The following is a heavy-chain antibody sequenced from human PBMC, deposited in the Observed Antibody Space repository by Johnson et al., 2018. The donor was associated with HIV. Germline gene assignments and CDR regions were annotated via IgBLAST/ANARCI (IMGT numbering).Heavy chain of an antibody. CDR2: SYRGGST. V-gene: IGHV3-66*03. D-gene: IGHD6-13*01. Sequence: VQLVESGGGLIQPGGSLRLSCAASGFTVSSNYMSWVRQAPGKGLEWVSASYRGGSTYYADSVTGRFTISRDNSKNTLYLQMNSLRAEDTAVYYCAIPTGAAAGAFDIWGQGTMVTVSS. CDR3: AIPTGAAAGAFDI. CDR1: GFTVSSNY. J-gene: IGHJ3*02.